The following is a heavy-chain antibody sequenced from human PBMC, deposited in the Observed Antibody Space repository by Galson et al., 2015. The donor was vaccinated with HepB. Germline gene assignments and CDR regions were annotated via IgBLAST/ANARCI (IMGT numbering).Heavy chain of an antibody. J-gene: IGHJ2*01. CDR3: VRLPSSLGDRNWYFEL. CDR2: SSRSGSTI. Sequence: SLRLSCAASGFTFSDYYMSWIRQAPGKGLEWISYSSRSGSTIYYADSVKARFTISRDNAKNSLYLQMNSLGAEDTAVYFCVRLPSSLGDRNWYFELWGRGTLVTVSS. D-gene: IGHD4-17*01. CDR1: GFTFSDYY. V-gene: IGHV3-11*01.